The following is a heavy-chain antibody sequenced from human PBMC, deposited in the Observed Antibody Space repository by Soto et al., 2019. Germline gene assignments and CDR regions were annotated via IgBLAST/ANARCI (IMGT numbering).Heavy chain of an antibody. J-gene: IGHJ4*02. Sequence: QVQLQEAGPGLVKPSQTLSLTCSVSGGSIAIGGYYWIWIRRHPGKALEWIGYIYYNGRTYYNPSLKSRLTLSVDTSKRQFTLRLSSVTAADTAVYYCARVKDYYISIDYWGLGTLVTVSS. D-gene: IGHD3-9*01. CDR3: ARVKDYYISIDY. CDR2: IYYNGRT. CDR1: GGSIAIGGYY. V-gene: IGHV4-31*03.